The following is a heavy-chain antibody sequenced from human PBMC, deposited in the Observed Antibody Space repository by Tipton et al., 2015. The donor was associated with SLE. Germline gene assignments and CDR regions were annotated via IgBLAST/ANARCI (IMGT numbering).Heavy chain of an antibody. V-gene: IGHV4-34*01. J-gene: IGHJ4*02. CDR1: DGSFSGYY. CDR3: AREGGGHDY. CDR2: INHSGST. D-gene: IGHD1-26*01. Sequence: TLSLTCSVYDGSFSGYYWTWIRQPPGKGLEWIGEINHSGSTNYNPSLKSQVTILIDTSKNQFSLKLRSVTAADTAIYYCAREGGGHDYWGQGTLVTVSS.